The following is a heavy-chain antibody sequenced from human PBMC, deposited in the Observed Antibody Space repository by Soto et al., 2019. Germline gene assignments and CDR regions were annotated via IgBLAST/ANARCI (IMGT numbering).Heavy chain of an antibody. V-gene: IGHV3-74*01. CDR3: AKVASGSYDWFDP. Sequence: EVQLVESGGGLVQPGGSLRPSCAASKFSFSGYWMHWVRRAPGKGLMWVSRVNPDGSTTTYADSVKGRFTISRDNAKNTVFLQMNSLRADDTAVYYCAKVASGSYDWFDPWGQGTLVTVSS. J-gene: IGHJ5*02. D-gene: IGHD1-26*01. CDR2: VNPDGSTT. CDR1: KFSFSGYW.